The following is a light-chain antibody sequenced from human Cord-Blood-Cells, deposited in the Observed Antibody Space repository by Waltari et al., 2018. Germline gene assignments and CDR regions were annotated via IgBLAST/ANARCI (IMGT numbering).Light chain of an antibody. Sequence: DIQMTQSTSSLSASVGDRVTITCRASQSISSYVNWYQQKPEKAPKLLIYSASSLQSGVPERFSGSGSGTDFTLTISSLQPEDVATYYCQQSYSTPWTFGQGTKVEIK. CDR1: QSISSY. CDR2: SAS. V-gene: IGKV1-39*01. J-gene: IGKJ1*01. CDR3: QQSYSTPWT.